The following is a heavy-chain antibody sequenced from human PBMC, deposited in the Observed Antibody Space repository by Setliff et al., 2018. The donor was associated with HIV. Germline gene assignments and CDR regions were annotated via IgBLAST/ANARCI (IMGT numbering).Heavy chain of an antibody. J-gene: IGHJ6*02. CDR1: GYTFTSYY. CDR2: INPSGGST. Sequence: GASVKVSCKASGYTFTSYYMHWVRQAPAQGLEWMGIINPSGGSTGYAQKFQGRVTMTRDTSTSTVYMELSSLGSEDTAVYYCARDISSWSLRHGGTKKYSYYGMDVWGQGTTVTVSS. D-gene: IGHD6-13*01. CDR3: ARDISSWSLRHGGTKKYSYYGMDV. V-gene: IGHV1-46*01.